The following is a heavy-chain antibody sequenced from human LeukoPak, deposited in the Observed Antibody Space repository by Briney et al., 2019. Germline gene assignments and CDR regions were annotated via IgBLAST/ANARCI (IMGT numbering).Heavy chain of an antibody. J-gene: IGHJ4*02. V-gene: IGHV1-18*01. CDR2: ISAYSGDT. CDR3: VRSAGGRDLRDLEDF. Sequence: GASVKVSCKASGYTFSGYGISWVRQAPGQGLEWMGWISAYSGDTNYAQRLQGRVTMTTDTSTTTAYMELRSLRSDDTAVYYCVRSAGGRDLRDLEDFWGQGTLVTVSS. D-gene: IGHD4-17*01. CDR1: GYTFSGYG.